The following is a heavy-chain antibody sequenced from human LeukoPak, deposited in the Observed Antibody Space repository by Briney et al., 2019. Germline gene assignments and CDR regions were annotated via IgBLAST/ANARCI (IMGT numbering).Heavy chain of an antibody. CDR3: ARRDINTWAIDY. CDR1: GYMFTGYN. J-gene: IGHJ4*02. V-gene: IGHV1-2*02. Sequence: ASVKVSRTASGYMFTGYNMHWVRHTPAQGLEWKGWMNLNSGDTDYAQNLQGRVTMTRDPSTGTAYMEVNRLRSDDTAVYYCARRDINTWAIDYWGQGTLVTVSS. CDR2: MNLNSGDT. D-gene: IGHD2-15*01.